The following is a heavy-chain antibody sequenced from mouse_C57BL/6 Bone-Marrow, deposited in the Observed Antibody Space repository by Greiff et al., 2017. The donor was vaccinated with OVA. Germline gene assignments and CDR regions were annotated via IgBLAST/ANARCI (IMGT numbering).Heavy chain of an antibody. V-gene: IGHV5-2*03. D-gene: IGHD2-5*01. CDR3: ATYYSNSGAMDY. CDR2: INSDGGST. Sequence: EVKLVESGGGLVQPGESLKLSCESNEYEFPSHDMSWVRKTPEKRLELVAAINSDGGSTYYPDTMERRFIISRDNTKKTLYLQMSSLRSEDTALYYCATYYSNSGAMDYWGQGTSVTVSS. J-gene: IGHJ4*01. CDR1: EYEFPSHD.